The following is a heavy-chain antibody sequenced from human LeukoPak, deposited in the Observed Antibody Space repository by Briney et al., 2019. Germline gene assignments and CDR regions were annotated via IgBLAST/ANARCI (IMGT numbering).Heavy chain of an antibody. CDR2: IIPILGIA. CDR1: GGTFSSYA. J-gene: IGHJ6*02. CDR3: ARGVSLNYYYYYGTDV. Sequence: GSSVKVSCKASGGTFSSYAISWVRQAPGQGLEWMGRIIPILGIANYAQKFQGRVTITADKSTSTAYMELSSLRSEDTAVYYCARGVSLNYYYYYGTDVWGQGTTVTVSS. V-gene: IGHV1-69*04. D-gene: IGHD3-16*02.